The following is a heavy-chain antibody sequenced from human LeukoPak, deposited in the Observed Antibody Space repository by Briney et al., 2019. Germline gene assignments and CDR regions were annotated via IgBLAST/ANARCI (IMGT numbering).Heavy chain of an antibody. V-gene: IGHV3-7*03. D-gene: IGHD3-10*01. CDR3: AKSPYGLGTYAIAGDY. J-gene: IGHJ4*02. Sequence: GGSLRLSCAASGFTFSNYWMTWVRQAPGKGLEWLANIKQDGSVKYYLDSVTGRFTVSRDNARNSVYLQMNTLRAEDTAVYYCAKSPYGLGTYAIAGDYWGQGTLVTVSS. CDR1: GFTFSNYW. CDR2: IKQDGSVK.